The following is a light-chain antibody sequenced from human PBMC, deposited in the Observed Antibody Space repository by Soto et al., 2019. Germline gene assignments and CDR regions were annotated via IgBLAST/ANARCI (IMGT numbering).Light chain of an antibody. CDR3: TSYTSSSTLV. Sequence: QSALTQPASVSGSPGQSITISCTGTSSDVGTYNYVSWYQQHAGKVPKLMIYDVSNRPSGVSDRFSGSKSGNTASLTISWLQAEDEADYYCTSYTSSSTLVFGGGTKLTVL. V-gene: IGLV2-14*01. CDR1: SSDVGTYNY. J-gene: IGLJ2*01. CDR2: DVS.